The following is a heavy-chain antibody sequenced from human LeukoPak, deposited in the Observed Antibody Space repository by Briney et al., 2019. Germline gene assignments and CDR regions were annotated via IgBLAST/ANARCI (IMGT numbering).Heavy chain of an antibody. Sequence: GGSLRLSCAASGFTFSSYSMNWVRQAPGKGPEWVSYISSSSSTIYYADSVKGRFTISRDNAKNSLYLQMNSLRAEDTAVYYCAREGEFDYGDRWGQGTLVTVSS. CDR2: ISSSSSTI. CDR3: AREGEFDYGDR. CDR1: GFTFSSYS. J-gene: IGHJ4*02. V-gene: IGHV3-48*04. D-gene: IGHD4-17*01.